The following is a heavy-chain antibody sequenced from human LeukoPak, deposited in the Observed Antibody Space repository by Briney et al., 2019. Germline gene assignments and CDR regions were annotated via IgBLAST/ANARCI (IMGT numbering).Heavy chain of an antibody. Sequence: SETLSLTCTVSGYSISSGYYWGWIRQPPGQGLEWIGSIYHSGSTYYNPSLKSRVTISVDTSKNQFSLKLSSVTAADTAVYYCARGDSSGWYYYWGQGTLVTVSS. CDR1: GYSISSGYY. CDR3: ARGDSSGWYYY. J-gene: IGHJ4*02. D-gene: IGHD6-19*01. V-gene: IGHV4-38-2*02. CDR2: IYHSGST.